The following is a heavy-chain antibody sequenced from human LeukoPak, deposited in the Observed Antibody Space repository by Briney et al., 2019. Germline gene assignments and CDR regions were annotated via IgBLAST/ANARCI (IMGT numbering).Heavy chain of an antibody. CDR1: GFIFSSYE. CDR3: ASLGATTKPFDY. Sequence: GGSLRLSCVASGFIFSSYEMNWVRQTPGKGLEWLAHISSSGNSIYYADSVRGRFTISRDNAKNSLYLQMNSLRAEDTAVYYCASLGATTKPFDYWGQGTLVTVSS. J-gene: IGHJ4*02. D-gene: IGHD1-26*01. V-gene: IGHV3-48*03. CDR2: ISSSGNSI.